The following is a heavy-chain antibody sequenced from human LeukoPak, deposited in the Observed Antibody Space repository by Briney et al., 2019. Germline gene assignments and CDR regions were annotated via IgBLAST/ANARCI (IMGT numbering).Heavy chain of an antibody. CDR2: IYYSGST. D-gene: IGHD3-10*01. CDR1: GGSISSNSYY. Sequence: PSETLSLTCAVPGGSISSNSYYWGWIRQPPGKGLEWIGSIYYSGSTYYNPSLKSRVTISVDTSKNQFSLKLSSVTAADTAVYYCAREGYYGSGWYYYYYIDVWGKGTTVTVSS. J-gene: IGHJ6*03. V-gene: IGHV4-39*07. CDR3: AREGYYGSGWYYYYYIDV.